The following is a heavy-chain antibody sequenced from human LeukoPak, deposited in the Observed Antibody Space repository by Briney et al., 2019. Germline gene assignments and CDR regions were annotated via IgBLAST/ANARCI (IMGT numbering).Heavy chain of an antibody. CDR2: IGDDGRTT. CDR1: GFTFSRYW. J-gene: IGHJ5*02. D-gene: IGHD3-10*01. Sequence: GGSLRLSCAASGFTFSRYWMHWVRQAPGKGLVWVSRIGDDGRTTAYADSVKGRFTISRDNAKNTLYLQMNSLRAEDTAVYYCARASRGNWFDPWGQGTLVTVSS. V-gene: IGHV3-74*01. CDR3: ARASRGNWFDP.